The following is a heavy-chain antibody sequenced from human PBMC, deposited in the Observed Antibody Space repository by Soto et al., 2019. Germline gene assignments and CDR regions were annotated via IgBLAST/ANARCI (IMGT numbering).Heavy chain of an antibody. CDR1: GFTFSSYS. CDR2: ISSSSSYI. D-gene: IGHD1-1*01. J-gene: IGHJ5*02. Sequence: PGGSLRLSCAASGFTFSSYSMNWVRQAPGKGLEWVSSISSSSSYIYYADSVKGRCTISRDNAKNSLYLQMNSLRAEDTAVYYCAKGTPGTPLYNWFDPWGQGTLVTVSS. V-gene: IGHV3-21*01. CDR3: AKGTPGTPLYNWFDP.